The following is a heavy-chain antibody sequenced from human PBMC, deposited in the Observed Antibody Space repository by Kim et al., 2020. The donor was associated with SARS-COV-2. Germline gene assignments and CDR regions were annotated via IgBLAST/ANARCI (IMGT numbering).Heavy chain of an antibody. J-gene: IGHJ6*03. V-gene: IGHV3-33*01. Sequence: GGSLRLSCAASGFTFRSYGMHWVRQAPGKGLEWVAVIWNDGTNRFYGDSVRGRFTISRYNSKDTVYLQMNSLTVEDTAVYYCARGDSTTSYYYYMDVWGKGTTVTVSS. CDR2: IWNDGTNR. CDR3: ARGDSTTSYYYYMDV. D-gene: IGHD6-13*01. CDR1: GFTFRSYG.